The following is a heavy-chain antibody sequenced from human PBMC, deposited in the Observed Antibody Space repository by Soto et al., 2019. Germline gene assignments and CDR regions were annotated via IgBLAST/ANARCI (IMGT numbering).Heavy chain of an antibody. V-gene: IGHV3-30*18. Sequence: PGGSLRLSCSASGFTFSSYGMHWVGQAPGKGLEWVALISYDGSDKYYADSVKGRFTISRDNSKNTLYLQMNSLRAEDTAVYYCAKDRGYSYNYYFDYWGQGTLVTVSS. CDR1: GFTFSSYG. D-gene: IGHD5-18*01. CDR2: ISYDGSDK. CDR3: AKDRGYSYNYYFDY. J-gene: IGHJ4*02.